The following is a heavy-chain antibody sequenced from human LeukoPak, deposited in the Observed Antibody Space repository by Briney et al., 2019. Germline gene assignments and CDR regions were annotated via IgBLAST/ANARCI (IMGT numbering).Heavy chain of an antibody. CDR2: INSRGDDK. CDR3: ATDKLAGGTYYVLFDY. V-gene: IGHV3-48*03. CDR1: GFTFSSYE. D-gene: IGHD3-16*01. Sequence: GGSPSLSCAASGFTFSSYEMNWVRQAPGKGLGWVSNINSRGDDKQHADSVKGRFTISRDNAKTSLYLQMNSLRAEDTAVYYCATDKLAGGTYYVLFDYWGQGALVTVSS. J-gene: IGHJ4*02.